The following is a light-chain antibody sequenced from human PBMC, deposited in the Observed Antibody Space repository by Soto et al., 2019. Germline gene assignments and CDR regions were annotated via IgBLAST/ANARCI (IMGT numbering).Light chain of an antibody. CDR3: VLYMGSGISV. Sequence: QSVVTQEPSCSVSPGRTVTLTCGLSSGSVSTSYYPSWYQQTPGQAPRTLIYSTNTRSSGVPDRFSGSILGNKAALTITGAQADDESDYYCVLYMGSGISVFGGGTKVTVL. V-gene: IGLV8-61*01. CDR2: STN. CDR1: SGSVSTSYY. J-gene: IGLJ2*01.